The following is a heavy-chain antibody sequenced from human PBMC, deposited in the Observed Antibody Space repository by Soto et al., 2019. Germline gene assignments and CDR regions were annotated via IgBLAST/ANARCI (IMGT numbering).Heavy chain of an antibody. Sequence: PSETLSLTCTVSGGSISSSSYYWGWIRQPPGKGLEWIGSIYYSGSTYYNPSLKSRVTISVDTSKNQFSLKLSSVTAADTAVYYCARRRALRFLEWLPSGMDVWGQGTTVTVSS. V-gene: IGHV4-39*01. CDR3: ARRRALRFLEWLPSGMDV. CDR2: IYYSGST. CDR1: GGSISSSSYY. J-gene: IGHJ6*02. D-gene: IGHD3-3*01.